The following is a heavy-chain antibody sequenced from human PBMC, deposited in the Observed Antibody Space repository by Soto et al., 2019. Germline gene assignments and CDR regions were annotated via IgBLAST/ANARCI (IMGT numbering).Heavy chain of an antibody. D-gene: IGHD4-4*01. J-gene: IGHJ6*02. CDR1: GGTFSSYA. CDR2: IIPIFGTA. CDR3: ARGSTVTTGWYYYYGLDV. V-gene: IGHV1-69*12. Sequence: QVQLVQSGAEVKKPGSSVKVSCKASGGTFSSYAITWVRQAPGQGLEWMGGIIPIFGTANYAQKLQGRVTITADESTTTAYMELSSLRSEDTAVYYCARGSTVTTGWYYYYGLDVWGQGTTVTVSS.